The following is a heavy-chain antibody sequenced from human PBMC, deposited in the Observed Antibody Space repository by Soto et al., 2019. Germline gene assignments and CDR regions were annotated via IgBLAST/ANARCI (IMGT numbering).Heavy chain of an antibody. Sequence: QVQLVQSGAEVKKPGSSVKVSCKASGGTFSSYAISWVRQAPGQGLEWMGGIIPIFGTANYAQKFQGRVTITADETTSTAYMELSSPRSEDTAVYYCARKIAAAGTFNRFHPWGQGTLVTVSS. CDR2: IIPIFGTA. CDR3: ARKIAAAGTFNRFHP. V-gene: IGHV1-69*01. J-gene: IGHJ5*02. CDR1: GGTFSSYA. D-gene: IGHD6-13*01.